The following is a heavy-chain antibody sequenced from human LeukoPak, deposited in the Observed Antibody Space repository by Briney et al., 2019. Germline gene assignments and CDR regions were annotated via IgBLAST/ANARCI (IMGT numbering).Heavy chain of an antibody. CDR3: ARRRRSSSWYAGKNFDY. Sequence: SETLSLTCTVSGGSISSSSYYWGWIRQPPGKGLEWIGSIYYSGSTYYNPSLKSRVTISVDTSKNQFSLKLSSVTAADTAVYYCARRRRSSSWYAGKNFDYWGQGTLVTVSS. CDR2: IYYSGST. D-gene: IGHD6-13*01. V-gene: IGHV4-39*01. J-gene: IGHJ4*02. CDR1: GGSISSSSYY.